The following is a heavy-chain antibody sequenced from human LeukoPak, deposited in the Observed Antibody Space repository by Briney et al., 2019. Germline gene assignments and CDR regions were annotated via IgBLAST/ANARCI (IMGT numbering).Heavy chain of an antibody. D-gene: IGHD3-10*01. J-gene: IGHJ1*01. CDR3: ARHRYYYGSGSYYKH. V-gene: IGHV4-34*01. CDR1: GGSFSGYY. CDR2: INHSGST. Sequence: SETLSLTCAVYGGSFSGYYWSWIRQPPGKGLEWIGEINHSGSTNYNPSLKSRVTISVDTSKNQFSLKLSSVTAADTAVYYCARHRYYYGSGSYYKHWGQGTLVTVSS.